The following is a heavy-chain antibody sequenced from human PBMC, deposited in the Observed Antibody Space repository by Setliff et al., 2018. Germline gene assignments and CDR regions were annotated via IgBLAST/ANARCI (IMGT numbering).Heavy chain of an antibody. J-gene: IGHJ5*02. CDR1: GASISSYY. D-gene: IGHD2-2*01. Sequence: PSETLSLTCTVSGASISSYYWSWIRQPPGEGLEWIGYTYSSGNIKYNPSLKSRVTISLDTSKNQFSLKLSSVTAADTAVYYCARDGPHCVTSSCPGAWFDPWGQGILVTVSS. CDR2: TYSSGNI. CDR3: ARDGPHCVTSSCPGAWFDP. V-gene: IGHV4-4*09.